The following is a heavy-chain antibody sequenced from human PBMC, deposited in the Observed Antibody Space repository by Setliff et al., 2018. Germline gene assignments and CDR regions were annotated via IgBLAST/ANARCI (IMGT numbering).Heavy chain of an antibody. CDR1: GFSFRDSW. J-gene: IGHJ3*01. CDR2: INRDGIEK. CDR3: VRDRWKVIVNRGDDAFDL. Sequence: LRLSCAASGFSFRDSWMSWVRQAPGKGLEWVANINRDGIEKYYVDSVKGRFTISRDNAKNSLYLQMNSLRAEDTAVYYCVRDRWKVIVNRGDDAFDLWGQGAMVTVSS. D-gene: IGHD3-22*01. V-gene: IGHV3-7*01.